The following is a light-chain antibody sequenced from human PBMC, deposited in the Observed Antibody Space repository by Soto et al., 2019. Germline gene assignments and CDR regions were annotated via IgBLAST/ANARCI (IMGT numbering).Light chain of an antibody. CDR3: QTYDRAPAM. Sequence: DIQLTQSPSSLSASLGDRVTITCRASQDIKKFLAWYQQRPGKVPDLLIYAASALRSGVPSRFSGDASGTDFSFTISSLQPEDVATYYCQTYDRAPAMFGQGTKVDIK. J-gene: IGKJ1*01. CDR1: QDIKKF. V-gene: IGKV1-27*01. CDR2: AAS.